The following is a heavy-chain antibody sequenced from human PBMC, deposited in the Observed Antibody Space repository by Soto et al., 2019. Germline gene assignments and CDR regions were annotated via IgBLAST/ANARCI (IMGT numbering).Heavy chain of an antibody. Sequence: GESLKISCKGSGYSFTSYWIGWVRPMPGKGLEWMGIIYPGDSDTRYSPSFQGQVTISAEKSIRTACLQWSSLKASDTAMYYCARHRESGSYYYYYYIDVWGKGTTVPV. V-gene: IGHV5-51*01. CDR1: GYSFTSYW. CDR3: ARHRESGSYYYYYYIDV. CDR2: IYPGDSDT. J-gene: IGHJ6*03. D-gene: IGHD1-26*01.